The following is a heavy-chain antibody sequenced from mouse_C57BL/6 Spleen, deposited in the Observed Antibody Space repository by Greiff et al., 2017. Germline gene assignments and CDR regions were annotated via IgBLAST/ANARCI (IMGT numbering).Heavy chain of an antibody. CDR1: GYAFSSSW. J-gene: IGHJ2*01. CDR3: AKPPPYYYGSSHYFDY. CDR2: IYPGDGDT. V-gene: IGHV1-82*01. D-gene: IGHD1-1*01. Sequence: VQLQQSGPELVKPGASVKISCKASGYAFSSSWMNWVKQRPGKGLEWIGRIYPGDGDTNYNGKFKGKDTLTADKSSSTAYMQLSSLTSEDSAVYFCAKPPPYYYGSSHYFDYWGQGTTLTVSS.